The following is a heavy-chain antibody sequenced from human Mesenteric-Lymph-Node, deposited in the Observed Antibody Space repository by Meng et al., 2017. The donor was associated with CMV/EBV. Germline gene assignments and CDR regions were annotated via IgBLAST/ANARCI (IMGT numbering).Heavy chain of an antibody. CDR3: AKDRGSIVLVPAAMGRKRYYYDGMDV. J-gene: IGHJ6*02. CDR2: ISGSGGST. Sequence: GESLKISCAACGFTFSNYHMHWVRQPTGKSLEWVSGISGSGGSTYYADSVKGRFTISRDNSKNTLYLQMNSLRAEDTAVYYCAKDRGSIVLVPAAMGRKRYYYDGMDVWGQGTTVTVSS. V-gene: IGHV3-23*01. D-gene: IGHD2-2*01. CDR1: GFTFSNYH.